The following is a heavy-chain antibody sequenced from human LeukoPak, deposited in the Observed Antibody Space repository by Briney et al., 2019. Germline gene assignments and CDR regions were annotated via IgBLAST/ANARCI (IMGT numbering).Heavy chain of an antibody. CDR2: INPNSGGT. V-gene: IGHV1-2*02. D-gene: IGHD3-22*01. CDR1: GYTFTGYY. Sequence: GASVKVSCKASGYTFTGYYMHWVRQAPGQGLEWMGWINPNSGGTNYAQKFQGRVTMTRDTSISTACMELSRLRSDDTAVYYCARDLKSRKWLLLLPNWFDPWGQGTLVTVSS. J-gene: IGHJ5*02. CDR3: ARDLKSRKWLLLLPNWFDP.